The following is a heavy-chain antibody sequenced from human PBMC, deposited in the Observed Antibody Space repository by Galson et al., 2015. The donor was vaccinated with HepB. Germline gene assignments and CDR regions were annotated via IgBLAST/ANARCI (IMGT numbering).Heavy chain of an antibody. V-gene: IGHV3-23*01. Sequence: SLRLSCAASGFTFRNYAMSWVRQAPGEGREWVSTITGSGGNTYYGDFVKGRFTISRENSKNTLYLQMNSLRAEDTAVYYCTKHIYDRSSEYFHHWGQGSLVSVSS. CDR2: ITGSGGNT. CDR1: GFTFRNYA. J-gene: IGHJ1*01. D-gene: IGHD3-22*01. CDR3: TKHIYDRSSEYFHH.